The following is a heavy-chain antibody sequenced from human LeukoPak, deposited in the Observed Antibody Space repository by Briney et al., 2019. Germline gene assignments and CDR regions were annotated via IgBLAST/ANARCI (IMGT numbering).Heavy chain of an antibody. CDR1: GYTFTNYG. V-gene: IGHV1-18*01. J-gene: IGHJ4*02. Sequence: ASVTVSCKASGYTFTNYGISWVRQAPGQGLEWMGWVNTYSGYTKDAQMFQGRLTMTTDTSTSTGYMELRSLRSDDTAVYYCARVSAVGGISSFDYSGQGTLVTVSS. CDR2: VNTYSGYT. D-gene: IGHD2-15*01. CDR3: ARVSAVGGISSFDY.